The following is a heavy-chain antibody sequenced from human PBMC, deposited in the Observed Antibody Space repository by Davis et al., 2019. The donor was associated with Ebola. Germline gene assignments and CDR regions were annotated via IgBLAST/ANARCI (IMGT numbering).Heavy chain of an antibody. D-gene: IGHD3-16*02. V-gene: IGHV1-8*01. CDR3: ARELGGVIVLSFDH. CDR2: MNPNSGNT. CDR1: GYTFTSYD. J-gene: IGHJ4*02. Sequence: ASVKVSCKASGYTFTSYDINWVRQATGQGLEWMGWMNPNSGNTGYAQKFQGRVTITRGTSASTAYMELSSLRSEDTAVYYCARELGGVIVLSFDHWGQGTLVTVSS.